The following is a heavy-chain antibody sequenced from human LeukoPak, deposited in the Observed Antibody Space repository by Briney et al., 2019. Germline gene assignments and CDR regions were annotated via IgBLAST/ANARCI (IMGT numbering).Heavy chain of an antibody. CDR1: GFTFSRYG. D-gene: IGHD1-26*01. V-gene: IGHV3-30*02. J-gene: IGHJ6*03. Sequence: GGSLRLSRAASGFTFSRYGTHSVRQAPGKGLEGVAFIRYDGSNKYYADSVKGRLTIYRENSKNTLDLKMNSLIDEYTAVYYCAKEFISGSYYYYYMDVWGKGTTVTVSS. CDR2: IRYDGSNK. CDR3: AKEFISGSYYYYYMDV.